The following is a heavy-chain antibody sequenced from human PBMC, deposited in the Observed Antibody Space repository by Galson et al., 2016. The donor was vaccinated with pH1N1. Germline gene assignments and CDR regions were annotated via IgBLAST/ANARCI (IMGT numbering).Heavy chain of an antibody. CDR3: AREGPVPGAFDY. D-gene: IGHD6-19*01. J-gene: IGHJ4*02. CDR1: GFSVSFSY. V-gene: IGHV3-53*01. CDR2: IYSGDTT. Sequence: YLRLSCAASGFSVSFSYLSWVRQAPGKGLEWVSIIYSGDTTYYTDSVKGRFTISGDISKNTLYLQMNSLRAEDTAVYYCAREGPVPGAFDYWGQGTLVTVSS.